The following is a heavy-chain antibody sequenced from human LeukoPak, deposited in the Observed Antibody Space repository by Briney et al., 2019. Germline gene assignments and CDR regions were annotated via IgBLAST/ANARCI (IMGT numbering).Heavy chain of an antibody. CDR3: ARAGSRYSSGWYGAFDI. V-gene: IGHV1-2*04. CDR1: GYTFTGYY. CDR2: INPNSGGT. J-gene: IGHJ3*02. D-gene: IGHD6-19*01. Sequence: ASVKVSCKASGYTFTGYYMHWVRQAPGQGLEWMGWINPNSGGTNYAQKFQGWVTMTRDTSISTAYMELSRLRSDDTAVYYCARAGSRYSSGWYGAFDIWGQGTMVTVSS.